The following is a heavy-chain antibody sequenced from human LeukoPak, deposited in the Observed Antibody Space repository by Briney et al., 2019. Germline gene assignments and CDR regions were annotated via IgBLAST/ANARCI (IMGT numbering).Heavy chain of an antibody. Sequence: GGSLRLSCAASGFTFSSYAMSWVRQAPGKGLEWVSAISGSGGSTYYADSVKGRFTISRDNSKNTLYLQMNSLRAEDTAVYHCAKDRDSSAWYSLGYFDYWAQGTLVTVSS. J-gene: IGHJ4*02. CDR3: AKDRDSSAWYSLGYFDY. CDR1: GFTFSSYA. CDR2: ISGSGGST. D-gene: IGHD6-19*01. V-gene: IGHV3-23*01.